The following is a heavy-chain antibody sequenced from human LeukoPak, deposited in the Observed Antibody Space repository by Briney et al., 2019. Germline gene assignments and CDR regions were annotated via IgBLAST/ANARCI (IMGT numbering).Heavy chain of an antibody. V-gene: IGHV3-74*01. CDR3: ARLPGYCSSNSCYKMTIPFDY. J-gene: IGHJ4*02. CDR2: INSDGSST. CDR1: GFTFSSYW. Sequence: EPGGSLRLSCAASGFTFSSYWMHWVRQAPGKGLVWVSRINSDGSSTSYADSVKGRFTISRDNAKNTLYLQMNSLRAEDTAVYYCARLPGYCSSNSCYKMTIPFDYWGQGTLVTVSS. D-gene: IGHD2-2*02.